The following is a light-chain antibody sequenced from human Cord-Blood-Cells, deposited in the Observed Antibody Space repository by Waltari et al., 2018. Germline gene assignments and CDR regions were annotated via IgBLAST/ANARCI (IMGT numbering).Light chain of an antibody. Sequence: DLQLTPSPYSLSASVADRVTITCRARQSISSYLNWYQQKPGKAPKLLNYAASSLQSGVPSRFSGSGSGTDFTLTISSLQPEDFATYYCQQSYSTPPYTFGQGTKLEIK. CDR1: QSISSY. CDR3: QQSYSTPPYT. V-gene: IGKV1-39*01. J-gene: IGKJ2*01. CDR2: AAS.